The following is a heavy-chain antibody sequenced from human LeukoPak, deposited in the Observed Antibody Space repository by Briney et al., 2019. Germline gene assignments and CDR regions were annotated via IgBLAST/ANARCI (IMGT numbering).Heavy chain of an antibody. D-gene: IGHD1-26*01. CDR2: IYPGDSDT. V-gene: IGHV5-51*01. J-gene: IGHJ4*02. Sequence: GESLKISCKGSGYSFTSYWNGWVRQMPGKGLEWMGIIYPGDSDTRYSPSFQGQVTISADKSISTAYLQWSSLKASDTAMYYCARQRGSYEWGDYYFDYWGQGTLVTVSS. CDR3: ARQRGSYEWGDYYFDY. CDR1: GYSFTSYW.